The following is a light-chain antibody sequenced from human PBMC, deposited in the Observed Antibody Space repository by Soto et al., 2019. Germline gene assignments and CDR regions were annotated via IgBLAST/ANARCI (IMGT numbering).Light chain of an antibody. Sequence: DIQMTQSPSAMSASVGDRVTITWRASQGIGDYLAWFHQKPGKAPKRLIYDASILQSGVPSRFSGSGSGTEFTLTISSLQPEDFATYYCLQHNSYPRTFGQGTKVEMK. CDR1: QGIGDY. V-gene: IGKV1-17*03. J-gene: IGKJ1*01. CDR2: DAS. CDR3: LQHNSYPRT.